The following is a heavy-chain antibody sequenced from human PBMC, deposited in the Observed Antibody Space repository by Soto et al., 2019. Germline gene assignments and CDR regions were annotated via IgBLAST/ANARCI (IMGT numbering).Heavy chain of an antibody. CDR2: ISAYNGNT. J-gene: IGHJ4*02. V-gene: IGHV1-18*01. Sequence: ASVKVSCKASGYTFTSYGISWVRQAPGQGLEWMGWISAYNGNTNYAQKLQGRVTITTDTSTSTAYMELRSLRSDDTAVYYCARDDIAVAGTGIDYSGQGTLVTVSS. D-gene: IGHD6-19*01. CDR3: ARDDIAVAGTGIDY. CDR1: GYTFTSYG.